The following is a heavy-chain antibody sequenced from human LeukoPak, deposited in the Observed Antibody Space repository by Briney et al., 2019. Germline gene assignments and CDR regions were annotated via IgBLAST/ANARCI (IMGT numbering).Heavy chain of an antibody. CDR2: MYWSDDT. CDR1: GFTLRTSGVG. D-gene: IGHD3-22*01. CDR3: TYIKGSGYFDPPHFEF. V-gene: IGHV2-5*01. Sequence: GPTLVKPTQTLTLTCSFSGFTLRTSGVGVGWIRQPPVKALEGLALMYWSDDTRSTPSLKTSLSISTDTSKNQVVLTVTDIDPTDTATYYCTYIKGSGYFDPPHFEFWGQGTLVSVSP. J-gene: IGHJ4*02.